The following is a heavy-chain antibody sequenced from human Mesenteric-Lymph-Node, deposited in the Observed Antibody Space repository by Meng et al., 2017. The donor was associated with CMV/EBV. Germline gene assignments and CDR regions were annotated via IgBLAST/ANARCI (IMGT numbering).Heavy chain of an antibody. CDR3: ARDQDSNVPNFDY. CDR2: IYYSENA. J-gene: IGHJ4*02. D-gene: IGHD4-11*01. CDR1: GGSISSGGYY. V-gene: IGHV4-31*03. Sequence: SETLSLTCTVSGGSISSGGYYWSWIRQHPGKGLEWIGYIYYSENAYYNPSLKSRVTISVDTSKNQFSLKLSSVTVADTAVYYCARDQDSNVPNFDYWGQGTLVTVSS.